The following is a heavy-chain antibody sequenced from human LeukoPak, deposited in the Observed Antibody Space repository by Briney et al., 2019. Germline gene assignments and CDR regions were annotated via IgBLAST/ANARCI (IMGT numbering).Heavy chain of an antibody. V-gene: IGHV4-39*07. Sequence: PSETLSLTCTVSGGSISSSSYYWGWIRQPPGKGLEWIGSIYYSGSTYYNPSLKSRVTISVDTSKNQFSLKLSSVTAADTAVYYCARDYSWYFDLWGRGTLVTVSS. CDR1: GGSISSSSYY. CDR3: ARDYSWYFDL. D-gene: IGHD2-15*01. CDR2: IYYSGST. J-gene: IGHJ2*01.